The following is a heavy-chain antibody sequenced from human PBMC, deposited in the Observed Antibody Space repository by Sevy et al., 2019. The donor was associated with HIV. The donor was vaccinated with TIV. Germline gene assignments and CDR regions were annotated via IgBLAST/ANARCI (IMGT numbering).Heavy chain of an antibody. J-gene: IGHJ5*02. CDR2: INPNNGGT. D-gene: IGHD2-15*01. CDR3: ARDFSASSPFVIGNCFDP. Sequence: ASVKVSCKASGYSLTGYYIHWMRQAPGQGLEWMGWINPNNGGTNYAQRFQGRVTMTRDTSISTVSMELTSLRSDDTAVYFCARDFSASSPFVIGNCFDPWGQGTLVTVSS. CDR1: GYSLTGYY. V-gene: IGHV1-2*02.